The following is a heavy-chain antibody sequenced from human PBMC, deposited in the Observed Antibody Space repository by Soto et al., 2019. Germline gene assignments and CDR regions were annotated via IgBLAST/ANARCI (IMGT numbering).Heavy chain of an antibody. Sequence: DSVKVSCNASGYTFTSYGINWVRQATGQGLEWMGWMNPSSGNTGYAQKFQGRVTMTRNTSISTAYMELSSLRSEDTAVYYCARVYYYGSGSYEEYYYYYYMDVWGKGTTGTV. V-gene: IGHV1-8*01. D-gene: IGHD3-10*01. CDR1: GYTFTSYG. CDR2: MNPSSGNT. J-gene: IGHJ6*03. CDR3: ARVYYYGSGSYEEYYYYYYMDV.